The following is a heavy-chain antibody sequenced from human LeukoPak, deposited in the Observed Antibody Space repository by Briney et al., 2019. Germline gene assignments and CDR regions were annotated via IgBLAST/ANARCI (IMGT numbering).Heavy chain of an antibody. V-gene: IGHV1-46*01. D-gene: IGHD6-19*01. Sequence: ASVKVSCKASGYTFTSYYMHWVRQAPGQGLEWMGIINPSGGSTSYAQKFQGRVTMTRDTSTSTVYMELSSLRSEDTALYYCARNGIAVAVTKYYFDYWGQGTLVTVSS. CDR1: GYTFTSYY. J-gene: IGHJ4*02. CDR3: ARNGIAVAVTKYYFDY. CDR2: INPSGGST.